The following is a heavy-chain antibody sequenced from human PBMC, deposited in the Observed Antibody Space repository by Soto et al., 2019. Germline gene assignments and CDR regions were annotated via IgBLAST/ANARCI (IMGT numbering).Heavy chain of an antibody. J-gene: IGHJ4*02. V-gene: IGHV4-59*08. CDR3: ARHTGYCSSTSCYNPFDY. Sequence: SETLSLTCTVSGGSISSYYWSWIRQPPGKGLEWIGYIYYSGSTNYNPSLKSRVTISVDTSKNQFSLKLSSVTAADTAVYYCARHTGYCSSTSCYNPFDYWGQGTLVTVSS. CDR2: IYYSGST. D-gene: IGHD2-2*02. CDR1: GGSISSYY.